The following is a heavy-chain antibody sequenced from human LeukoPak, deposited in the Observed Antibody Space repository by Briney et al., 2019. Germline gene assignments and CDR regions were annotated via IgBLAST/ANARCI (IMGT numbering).Heavy chain of an antibody. Sequence: GRSLRLSCVASGFTFSSYGMHWVRQAPGKGLEWVAVISYDGSDKYYADSVKGRFLISRDNSKNTVYLETNSLRAEDTAAYYCAKDSGDYGSGFDYWGQGTLVTVSS. V-gene: IGHV3-30*18. J-gene: IGHJ4*02. CDR3: AKDSGDYGSGFDY. D-gene: IGHD3-10*01. CDR1: GFTFSSYG. CDR2: ISYDGSDK.